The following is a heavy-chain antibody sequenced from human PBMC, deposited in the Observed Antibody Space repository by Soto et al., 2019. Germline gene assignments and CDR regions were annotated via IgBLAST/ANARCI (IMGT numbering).Heavy chain of an antibody. CDR3: AKRSSSSPFDY. J-gene: IGHJ4*02. CDR2: ISGSDDST. CDR1: GFTFSSYA. Sequence: PGGSLRLSCAASGFTFSSYAMSWVRQAPGKGLEWVSVISGSDDSTYYADSVKGRFTISRDNSKNTLYLQMNSLRAEDTAVYYCAKRSSSSPFDYPAQGTLVTVSS. V-gene: IGHV3-23*01. D-gene: IGHD6-6*01.